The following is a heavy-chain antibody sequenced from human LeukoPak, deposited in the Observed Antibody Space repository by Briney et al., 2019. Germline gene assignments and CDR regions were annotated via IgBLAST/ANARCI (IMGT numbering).Heavy chain of an antibody. CDR2: IWYDGSNK. Sequence: GSLRLSCAASGFTFSSYAMHWVRQAPGKGLEWVAVIWYDGSNKYYADSVKGRFTISRDNSKNTLYLQMNSLRAEDTAVYYCARDIHGGNSPFDYWGQGTLVTVSS. CDR3: ARDIHGGNSPFDY. J-gene: IGHJ4*02. D-gene: IGHD4-23*01. CDR1: GFTFSSYA. V-gene: IGHV3-33*08.